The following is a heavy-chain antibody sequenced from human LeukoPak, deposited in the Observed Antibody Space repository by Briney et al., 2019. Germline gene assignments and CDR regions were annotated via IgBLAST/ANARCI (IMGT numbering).Heavy chain of an antibody. V-gene: IGHV3-48*04. J-gene: IGHJ5*02. D-gene: IGHD5-18*01. CDR1: GFTFSSYS. CDR3: ASGRSDLRRDTAPS. Sequence: GGSLRLSCAASGFTFSSYSMNWVRQAPGKGLEWVSYISSSSTIYYADSVKGRFTISRDNAKNSLYLQMNSLRAEDTAVYYCASGRSDLRRDTAPSWGQGTLVTVSS. CDR2: ISSSSTI.